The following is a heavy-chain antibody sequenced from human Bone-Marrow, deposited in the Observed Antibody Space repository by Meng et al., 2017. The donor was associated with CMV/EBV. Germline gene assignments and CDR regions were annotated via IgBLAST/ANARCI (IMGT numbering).Heavy chain of an antibody. J-gene: IGHJ5*02. CDR1: GTFSSYA. CDR3: ARGRFSSGWYGGYWFDP. CDR2: IIPIFGTA. V-gene: IGHV1-69*05. Sequence: GTFSSYAISWVRQPPGQGLEWMGGIIPIFGTANYAQEFQGRVTITTDESTSTAYMELSSLRSEDTAVYYCARGRFSSGWYGGYWFDPWGQGTLVTVSS. D-gene: IGHD6-19*01.